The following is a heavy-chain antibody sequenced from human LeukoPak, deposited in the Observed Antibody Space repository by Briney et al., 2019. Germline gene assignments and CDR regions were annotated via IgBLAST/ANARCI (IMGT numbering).Heavy chain of an antibody. J-gene: IGHJ4*02. CDR1: GGSFSGYY. Sequence: SETLSLTCAVYGGSFSGYYWSWIRQPPGKGLEWIGEINHSGSTNYNPSLKGRVTISVDTSKNQFSLKLSSVTAADTAVYYCARDVTMVRGIDYWGQGTLVTVSS. CDR2: INHSGST. D-gene: IGHD3-10*01. V-gene: IGHV4-34*01. CDR3: ARDVTMVRGIDY.